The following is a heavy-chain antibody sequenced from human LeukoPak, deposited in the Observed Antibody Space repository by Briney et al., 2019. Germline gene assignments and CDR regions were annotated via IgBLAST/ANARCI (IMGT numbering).Heavy chain of an antibody. D-gene: IGHD2-15*01. Sequence: EASVTVSCKASGYTFTSYGISWVRQAPGQGLEWMGWISAYNGNTNYAQKLQGRVTMTTDTSTSTAYMELRSLRSDDTAVYYCARWLGYCSGGSCFQQPYYFDYWGQGTLVTVSS. CDR1: GYTFTSYG. CDR3: ARWLGYCSGGSCFQQPYYFDY. J-gene: IGHJ4*02. V-gene: IGHV1-18*01. CDR2: ISAYNGNT.